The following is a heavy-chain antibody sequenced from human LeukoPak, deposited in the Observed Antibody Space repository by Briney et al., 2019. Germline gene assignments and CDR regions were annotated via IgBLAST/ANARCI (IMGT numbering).Heavy chain of an antibody. J-gene: IGHJ4*02. Sequence: GASVKISCKASRYPFTSYAMYWMRQAPGQTLEWMGWIHVGNGNTEYSQKFQGRVTITRDTPATTTYMELSSLRTEDTAVYYCARVDGSGPNAPNDCWGQGSLVTVSS. D-gene: IGHD3-10*01. V-gene: IGHV1-3*01. CDR1: RYPFTSYA. CDR2: IHVGNGNT. CDR3: ARVDGSGPNAPNDC.